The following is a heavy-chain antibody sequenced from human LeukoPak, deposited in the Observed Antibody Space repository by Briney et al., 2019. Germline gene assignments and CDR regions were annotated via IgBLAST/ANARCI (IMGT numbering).Heavy chain of an antibody. CDR1: GYAFTNYY. D-gene: IGHD5-18*01. CDR3: ATYPGPAIQGSFDY. CDR2: IDPGSGET. J-gene: IGHJ4*02. V-gene: IGHV1-46*01. Sequence: ASVKVSCKASGYAFTNYYMSWVRQAPGQGPEWMGAIDPGSGETQFAPKFGGRVTVTADTSTRTVYMEMSSLRSDDTAMYYCATYPGPAIQGSFDYWGQGTLVTVSS.